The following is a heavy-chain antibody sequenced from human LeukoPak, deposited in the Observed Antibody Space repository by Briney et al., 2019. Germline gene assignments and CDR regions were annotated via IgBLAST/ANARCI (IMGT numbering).Heavy chain of an antibody. V-gene: IGHV4-59*08. J-gene: IGHJ6*03. Sequence: PSETLSLTCTVSGGSISSYYWSWIRQPPGKGLGWIGYIYYSGSTNYNPSLKSRVTISVDTSKNQFSLKLSSVTAADTAVYYCARHKKAYYYDSSGYYYYYYMDVWGKGTTVTVSS. CDR1: GGSISSYY. CDR3: ARHKKAYYYDSSGYYYYYYMDV. D-gene: IGHD3-22*01. CDR2: IYYSGST.